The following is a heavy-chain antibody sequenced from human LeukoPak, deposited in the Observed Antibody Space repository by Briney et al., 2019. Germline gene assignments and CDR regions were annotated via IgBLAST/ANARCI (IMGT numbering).Heavy chain of an antibody. V-gene: IGHV1-2*02. CDR3: ARTAQMTTVTKGYYYMDV. CDR2: INPNSGGT. D-gene: IGHD4-17*01. Sequence: ASVKVSCKASGYTFTGYYMHWVRQAPGQGLEWMGWINPNSGGTNYAQKFQGRVTMTRDTSISTAYMELSRLRSDDTAVYYCARTAQMTTVTKGYYYMDVWGKGTTVTISS. J-gene: IGHJ6*03. CDR1: GYTFTGYY.